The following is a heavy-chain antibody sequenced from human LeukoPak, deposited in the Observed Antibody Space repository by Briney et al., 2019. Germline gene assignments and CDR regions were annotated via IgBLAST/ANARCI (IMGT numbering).Heavy chain of an antibody. V-gene: IGHV3-7*01. CDR1: GFTFSSYW. J-gene: IGHJ3*02. Sequence: GGSLRLSCAASGFTFSSYWMGWVRQAPGKGLEWVANIKPDGNEQYYLDSVKGRFTISRDNAKNSLSLQMSSLRAEDTAVYYCARDPTTSQGSDAFDIWGQGTRVTVSS. CDR2: IKPDGNEQ. D-gene: IGHD1-1*01. CDR3: ARDPTTSQGSDAFDI.